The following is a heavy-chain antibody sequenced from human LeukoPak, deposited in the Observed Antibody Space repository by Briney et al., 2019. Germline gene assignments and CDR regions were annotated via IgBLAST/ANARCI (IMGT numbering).Heavy chain of an antibody. Sequence: GASVKVSCKASGYTFTSYGISWVRQAPGQGLEWMGWISAYNGNTNYAQKLQGRVTMTTDTSTSTAYMELRSLRSDDTAVYYCARALFQGYSGNYLGIDYWGQGTLVTVSS. D-gene: IGHD1-26*01. V-gene: IGHV1-18*01. CDR1: GYTFTSYG. CDR3: ARALFQGYSGNYLGIDY. J-gene: IGHJ4*02. CDR2: ISAYNGNT.